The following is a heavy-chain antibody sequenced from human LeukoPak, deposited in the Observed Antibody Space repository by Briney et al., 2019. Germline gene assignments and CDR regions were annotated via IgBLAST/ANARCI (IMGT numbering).Heavy chain of an antibody. Sequence: SETLSLTYTVSGGSISSSSYYWGWIRQLPGKGLEWIGSIYYSGSTYYNPSLKSRVTISVDTSKNQFSLKLTSVTAADTAVYYCARLLAVAGFFDYWGQGTLVTVSS. CDR1: GGSISSSSYY. D-gene: IGHD6-19*01. J-gene: IGHJ4*02. V-gene: IGHV4-39*01. CDR3: ARLLAVAGFFDY. CDR2: IYYSGST.